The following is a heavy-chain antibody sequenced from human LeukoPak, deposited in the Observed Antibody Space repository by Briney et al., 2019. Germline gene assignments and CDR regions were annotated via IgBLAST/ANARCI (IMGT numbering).Heavy chain of an antibody. CDR1: GFTFSSYE. Sequence: GGSLRLSCAASGFTFSSYEMNWVRQAPGKGLEWVSYISSSGSTIYDADSVKGRFTISRDNAKNSLYLQMNSLRAEDTAVYYCARDFGRYYFDYWGQGTLVTVSS. V-gene: IGHV3-48*03. CDR3: ARDFGRYYFDY. CDR2: ISSSGSTI. D-gene: IGHD3-10*01. J-gene: IGHJ4*02.